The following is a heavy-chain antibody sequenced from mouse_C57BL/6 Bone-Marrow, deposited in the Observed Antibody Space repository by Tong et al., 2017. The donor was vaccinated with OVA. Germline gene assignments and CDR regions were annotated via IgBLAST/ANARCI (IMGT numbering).Heavy chain of an antibody. J-gene: IGHJ2*01. Sequence: EVQLQESGGGLVQPGESLKLSCAASGFTFSSYAMSWVRQTPEKRLEWVATISDGGSYTYYPDNVKGRFTISRDNAKNNLYLQMSHLKSEDTALYYCARHPFDYWGQGTTLTVSS. CDR2: ISDGGSYT. V-gene: IGHV5-4*01. CDR1: GFTFSSYA. CDR3: ARHPFDY.